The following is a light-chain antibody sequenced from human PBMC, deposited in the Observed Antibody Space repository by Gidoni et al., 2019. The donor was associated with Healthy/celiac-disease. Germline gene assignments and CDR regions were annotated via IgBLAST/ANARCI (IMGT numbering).Light chain of an antibody. Sequence: IQTTQSPSSLSASVGDRVTITSRASQSITSYLNWYQQKPGKAPKLRIYAAASLQSGVPSRLSGSGSGTDFTLTISSLQPEDFATYYCQQSYSTPLLTFGGGTKVEIK. V-gene: IGKV1-39*01. CDR2: AAA. CDR1: QSITSY. CDR3: QQSYSTPLLT. J-gene: IGKJ4*01.